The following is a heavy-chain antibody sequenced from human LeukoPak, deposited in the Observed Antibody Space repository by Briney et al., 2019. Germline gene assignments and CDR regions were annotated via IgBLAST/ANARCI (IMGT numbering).Heavy chain of an antibody. Sequence: GGSLRLSCAASGFTFSDYYMSWIRQAPGKGLEWVSYISSSGSTIYYADSVKGRFTISRDNAKNSLYLQMNSLRAEDTAVYYCAKETIVGATFDYWGQGTLVTVSS. CDR2: ISSSGSTI. CDR3: AKETIVGATFDY. V-gene: IGHV3-11*01. D-gene: IGHD1-26*01. CDR1: GFTFSDYY. J-gene: IGHJ4*02.